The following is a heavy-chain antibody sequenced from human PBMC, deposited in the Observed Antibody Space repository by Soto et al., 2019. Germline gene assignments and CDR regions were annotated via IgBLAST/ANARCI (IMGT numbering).Heavy chain of an antibody. Sequence: PGGSLRLSCAASGFTFSNYAMTWVRQAPGRGLEWVSYISSSTSHTNYADSVKGRFTISRDNAKNSLFLQMNSLRAEDTAVYYCARGRGAPADHFAFWGQGTLVTGSS. V-gene: IGHV3-11*05. CDR3: ARGRGAPADHFAF. D-gene: IGHD1-26*01. J-gene: IGHJ4*02. CDR1: GFTFSNYA. CDR2: ISSSTSHT.